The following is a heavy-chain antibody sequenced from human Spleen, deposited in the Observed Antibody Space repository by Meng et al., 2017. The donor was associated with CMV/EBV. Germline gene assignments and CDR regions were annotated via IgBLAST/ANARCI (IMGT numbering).Heavy chain of an antibody. CDR3: AKDRAGSYSLDWYFDL. CDR2: IRYDGSTA. V-gene: IGHV3-30*02. CDR1: GFSVSSKY. J-gene: IGHJ2*01. D-gene: IGHD1-26*01. Sequence: GESLKISCAASGFSVSSKYMSWVRQSPVRGLEWVAFIRYDGSTAYYGDSVKGRFTISRDNSRNTLDLQMNSLTTEDTAVYYCAKDRAGSYSLDWYFDLWGRGTLVTVSS.